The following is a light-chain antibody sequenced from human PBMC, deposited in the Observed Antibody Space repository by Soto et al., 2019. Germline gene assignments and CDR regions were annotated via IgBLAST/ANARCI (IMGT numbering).Light chain of an antibody. J-gene: IGLJ2*01. Sequence: QSVLTQPPSVSEAPRQRVTISCSGSSSNIGNNAVNWYQQLPGKAPKLLIYYDDLLPSGVSDRFSGSKSGTSASLAIIGLQSEDEAYYYCAAWDDSLNGLVFGGGTKLTVL. CDR3: AAWDDSLNGLV. CDR1: SSNIGNNA. V-gene: IGLV1-36*01. CDR2: YDD.